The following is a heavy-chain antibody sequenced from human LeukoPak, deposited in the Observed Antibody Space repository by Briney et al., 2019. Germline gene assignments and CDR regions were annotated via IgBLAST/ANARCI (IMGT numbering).Heavy chain of an antibody. J-gene: IGHJ3*02. CDR1: GYTFTGYY. Sequence: ASVKVSCKASGYTFTGYYMHWGRQAPGQGLEGMEWINPNSGGTNYAQKFQGWVTMTRDTSISTAYMELSRLRSDDTAVYYCARDRRYCSGGSCYSDAFDIWGQGTMVTVSS. D-gene: IGHD2-15*01. V-gene: IGHV1-2*04. CDR2: INPNSGGT. CDR3: ARDRRYCSGGSCYSDAFDI.